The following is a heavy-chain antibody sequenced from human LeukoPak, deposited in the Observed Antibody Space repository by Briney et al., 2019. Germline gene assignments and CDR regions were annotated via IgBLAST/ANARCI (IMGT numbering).Heavy chain of an antibody. CDR2: IYYSGST. Sequence: SETLSLTCTVSGGSISSYYWSWIRQPPGKGLEWSGYIYYSGSTNYNPSLKSRVTISVDTSKNQFSLKLSSVTAADTAVYYCARHISSSGYYSPFDYWGQGTLVTVSS. J-gene: IGHJ4*02. V-gene: IGHV4-59*08. D-gene: IGHD3-22*01. CDR3: ARHISSSGYYSPFDY. CDR1: GGSISSYY.